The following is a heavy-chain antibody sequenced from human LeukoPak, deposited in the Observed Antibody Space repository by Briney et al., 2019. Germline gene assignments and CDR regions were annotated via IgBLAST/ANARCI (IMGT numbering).Heavy chain of an antibody. J-gene: IGHJ4*02. CDR3: ARDPSSSGYADY. CDR2: ISSSGSTI. V-gene: IGHV3-48*03. CDR1: GFTFSSYE. D-gene: IGHD3-22*01. Sequence: GGYLRLSCAASGFTFSSYEMNWVRQAPGKGLEWVSYISSSGSTIYYADSVKGRFTISRDNAKDSLYLQMNSLRADDTAVYYCARDPSSSGYADYWGQGTLVTVSS.